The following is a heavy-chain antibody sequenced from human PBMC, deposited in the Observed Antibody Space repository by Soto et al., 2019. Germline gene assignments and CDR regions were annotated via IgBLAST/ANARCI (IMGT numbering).Heavy chain of an antibody. CDR1: GFTFDDYA. CDR3: AKDPSPNWNYGYFDY. V-gene: IGHV3-9*01. J-gene: IGHJ4*02. D-gene: IGHD1-7*01. Sequence: GGSLRLSCAASGFTFDDYAMHWVRQAPGKGLEWVSGISWNSGSIGYADSVKGRFTIPRDDAKNSLYLQMNSLRAEDTALYYCAKDPSPNWNYGYFDYWGQGTLVTVSS. CDR2: ISWNSGSI.